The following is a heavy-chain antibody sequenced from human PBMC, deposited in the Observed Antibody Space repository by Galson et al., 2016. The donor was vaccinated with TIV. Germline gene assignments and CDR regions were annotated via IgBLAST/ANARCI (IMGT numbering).Heavy chain of an antibody. CDR3: ARPASLGYFDWLPPDS. CDR1: GLIFSSSA. CDR2: ISYDGSHK. J-gene: IGHJ4*02. D-gene: IGHD3-9*01. Sequence: SLRLSCAGSGLIFSSSAVHWVRQAPGKGLEWLAIISYDGSHKNYGDSVKGRFTVSRGNSENTVFLQMNNLRSDDTAVYYCARPASLGYFDWLPPDSWGQGTLVTVSS. V-gene: IGHV3-30*04.